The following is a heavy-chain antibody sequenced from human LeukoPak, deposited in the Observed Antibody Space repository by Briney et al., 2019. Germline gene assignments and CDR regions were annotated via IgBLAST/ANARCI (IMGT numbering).Heavy chain of an antibody. CDR2: IRSKAYGGTT. D-gene: IGHD4-17*01. J-gene: IGHJ4*02. V-gene: IGHV3-49*03. CDR1: GFTFGDYA. Sequence: PGGSLRLSCTASGFTFGDYAMSWFRQAPGKGLEWVGFIRSKAYGGTTEYAASVKGRFTISRDDSKSIAYLQMNSLKTEDTAVYYCTRDRDFPPITMTTVTTVLDYWGQGTLVTVSS. CDR3: TRDRDFPPITMTTVTTVLDY.